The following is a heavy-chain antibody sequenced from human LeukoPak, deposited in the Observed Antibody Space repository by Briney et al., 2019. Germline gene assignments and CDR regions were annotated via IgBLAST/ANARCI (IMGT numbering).Heavy chain of an antibody. Sequence: SETLSLTCTVSGGSISSSSYYWSWIRQPPGKGLEWIGSIYYSGSTYYNPSLKSRVTISVDTSKNQFSLKLSSVTAADTAVYYCARQPYGDFDYWGQGTLVTVSS. J-gene: IGHJ4*02. CDR3: ARQPYGDFDY. D-gene: IGHD4-17*01. V-gene: IGHV4-39*07. CDR2: IYYSGST. CDR1: GGSISSSSYY.